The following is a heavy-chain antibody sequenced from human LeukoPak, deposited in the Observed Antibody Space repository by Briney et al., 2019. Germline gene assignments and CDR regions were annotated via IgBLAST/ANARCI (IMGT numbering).Heavy chain of an antibody. CDR2: INDSGST. J-gene: IGHJ4*02. CDR1: GGSFSGHY. V-gene: IGHV4-34*01. Sequence: SETLSLTCTGYGGSFSGHYWSWIRQSPGKGREWIGEINDSGSTDYNPSLKSRVTISIDTSKKQFSLKLSSVTAADTAIYYCARGGMATTSDYWGQGTLVTVSS. CDR3: ARGGMATTSDY. D-gene: IGHD5-24*01.